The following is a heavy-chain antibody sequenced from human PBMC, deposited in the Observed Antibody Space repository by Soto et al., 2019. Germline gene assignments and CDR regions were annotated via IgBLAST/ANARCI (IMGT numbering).Heavy chain of an antibody. V-gene: IGHV3-23*01. Sequence: EVQLLESGGGLVQPGGSLRLSCTASGFTFRSYAMSWVRQAPGKGLEWVSCISGSGGGAYYADSVKGRFTISRDNSKSTLYRQMNSLGAEDTAIYYCAKDDWSELDGAGSHGALAFWGQGSLVTVSS. CDR2: ISGSGGGA. D-gene: IGHD3-3*01. CDR1: GFTFRSYA. CDR3: AKDDWSELDGAGSHGALAF. J-gene: IGHJ4*02.